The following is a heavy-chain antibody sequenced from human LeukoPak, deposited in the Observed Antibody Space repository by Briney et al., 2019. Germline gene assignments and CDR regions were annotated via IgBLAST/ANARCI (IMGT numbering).Heavy chain of an antibody. Sequence: TSETLSLTCTVSGGSISSGSYYWSWIRQPAGQGLEWIGRIYTSGSTNYNPSLKSRVTISVDTSKNQFSLKLSSVTAADTAVYYCARGAAAGPPYYYYYMDVWGKGTTVTVSS. D-gene: IGHD6-13*01. CDR2: IYTSGST. CDR3: ARGAAAGPPYYYYYMDV. J-gene: IGHJ6*03. V-gene: IGHV4-61*02. CDR1: GGSISSGSYY.